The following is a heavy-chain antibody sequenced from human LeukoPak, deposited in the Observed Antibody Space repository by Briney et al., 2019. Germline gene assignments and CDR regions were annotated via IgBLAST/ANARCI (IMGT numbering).Heavy chain of an antibody. J-gene: IGHJ5*02. CDR1: GFTFRSYS. D-gene: IGHD6-19*01. CDR2: ISSSSSTI. V-gene: IGHV3-48*01. Sequence: GGSLRLSCAASGFTFRSYSMNWVRQAPGKGLEWVSYISSSSSTIYYADSVKGRFTISRDNAKNSLYLQMNSLRAEDTAVYYCARGVAVAGAHDPWGPGTLVTVSS. CDR3: ARGVAVAGAHDP.